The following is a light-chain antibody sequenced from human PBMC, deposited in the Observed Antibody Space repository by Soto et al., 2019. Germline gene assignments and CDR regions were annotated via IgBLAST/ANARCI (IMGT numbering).Light chain of an antibody. V-gene: IGKV1-5*03. J-gene: IGKJ1*01. CDR2: KAS. CDR3: QQYNSYWT. Sequence: DVQITQSPSTLSASVGDRVTITCRASQGISKWVAWYQQKPGKAPMLLIYKASSLESGVPSRFSGSGSGTEFTLTISSLQPYEFATYYCQQYNSYWTFGEGTRVEIK. CDR1: QGISKW.